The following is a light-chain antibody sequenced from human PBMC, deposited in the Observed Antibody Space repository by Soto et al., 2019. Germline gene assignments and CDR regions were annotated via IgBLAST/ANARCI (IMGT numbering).Light chain of an antibody. V-gene: IGKV3-20*01. J-gene: IGKJ4*01. Sequence: EIVLTQSPGTLSLSPGERATLSCRASQSVSSSYLAWYQQQAGQAHRLLIYGASIRVPGIPDRFRGSGSGTDFTLTSRRLEPEDFAVYYCQQYGNSLLTFGGGTKVEIK. CDR1: QSVSSSY. CDR3: QQYGNSLLT. CDR2: GAS.